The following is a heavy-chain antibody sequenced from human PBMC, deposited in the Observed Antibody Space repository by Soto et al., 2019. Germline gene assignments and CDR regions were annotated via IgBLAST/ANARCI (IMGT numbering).Heavy chain of an antibody. CDR2: ISAYNGNT. D-gene: IGHD1-26*01. Sequence: QVTLVQSGAEVKKPGASVKVSCKASGYTFTSYGISWVRQAPGQGLEWMGWISAYNGNTNYAQKHQGRVTMTTETSTSTAYMELRIPRSDDTAVYYCAAWIVGATNWGLDYWGQGTLVTVSS. J-gene: IGHJ4*02. CDR3: AAWIVGATNWGLDY. CDR1: GYTFTSYG. V-gene: IGHV1-18*01.